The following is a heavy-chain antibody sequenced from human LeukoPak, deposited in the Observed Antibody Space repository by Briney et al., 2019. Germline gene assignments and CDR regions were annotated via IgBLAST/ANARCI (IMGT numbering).Heavy chain of an antibody. Sequence: PGGSLRLSCAASEVVFPNAGMSWVRQAPGQGLDWVGRIKSHADGGTTEYAAPVNGRFTISRDDSKNTVFLQMHSLKTKDTADSYCVHLAKPLDWREGTLVTVSS. J-gene: IGHJ4*02. V-gene: IGHV3-15*01. CDR3: VHLAKPLD. CDR2: IKSHADGGTT. D-gene: IGHD6-6*01. CDR1: EVVFPNAG.